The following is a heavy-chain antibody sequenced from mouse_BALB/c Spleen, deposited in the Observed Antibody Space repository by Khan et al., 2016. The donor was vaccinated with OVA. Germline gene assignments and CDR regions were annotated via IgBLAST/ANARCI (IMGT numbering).Heavy chain of an antibody. CDR1: GYSITSDYA. V-gene: IGHV3-2*02. D-gene: IGHD2-3*01. CDR2: INYSGST. Sequence: VQLKQSGPGLVKPSQSLSLTCTVTGYSITSDYAWNWIRQFPGNKLEWMGYINYSGSTNYNPTLKSRISITRDTSKNQFFLQLKSVTTADTATYYCARDGSRYNYAMDYWGQGTSVTVSS. J-gene: IGHJ4*01. CDR3: ARDGSRYNYAMDY.